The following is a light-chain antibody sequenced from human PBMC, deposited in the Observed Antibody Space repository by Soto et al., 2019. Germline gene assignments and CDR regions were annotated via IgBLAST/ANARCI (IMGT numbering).Light chain of an antibody. Sequence: QSVLTQPRSVSGSPGQSVTISCTGTSSDVGGYNFVSWYQQFPGKAPKLIIYDVSKRPSGVPDRFSGSKSGNTASLTISGLQAEDEADYYCCSYAGTYTIGVFGGGTQLTVL. CDR1: SSDVGGYNF. CDR3: CSYAGTYTIGV. CDR2: DVS. V-gene: IGLV2-11*01. J-gene: IGLJ3*02.